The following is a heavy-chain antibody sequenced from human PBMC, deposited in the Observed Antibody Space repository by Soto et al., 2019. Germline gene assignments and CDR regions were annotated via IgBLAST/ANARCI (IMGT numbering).Heavy chain of an antibody. V-gene: IGHV4-61*01. CDR1: GGSVSDKTYY. CDR2: VYYSGTT. Sequence: SETLSLTCSVSGGSVSDKTYYWSWIRQPPRKRLEWIGYVYYSGTTNYNPSLKSRVTISVDLSKNRFSLRLSSVTTADTALYYCARTTAVPNTLRSRYFFDYWGQGTLVTVSS. CDR3: ARTTAVPNTLRSRYFFDY. D-gene: IGHD4-17*01. J-gene: IGHJ4*02.